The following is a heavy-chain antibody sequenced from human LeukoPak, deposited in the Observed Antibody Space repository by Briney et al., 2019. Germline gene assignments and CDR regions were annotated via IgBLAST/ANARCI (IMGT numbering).Heavy chain of an antibody. CDR1: GYTFTSYY. J-gene: IGHJ3*02. V-gene: IGHV1-46*01. CDR3: ARELGTMIDPYDAFDI. D-gene: IGHD3-22*01. Sequence: ASVKVSCKACGYTFTSYYMHWVRQAPGQGLEWMGIINPSGGSTSYAQKFQGRVTMTRDTSTSTVYMELSSLRSEDTAVYYCARELGTMIDPYDAFDIWGQGTMVTVSS. CDR2: INPSGGST.